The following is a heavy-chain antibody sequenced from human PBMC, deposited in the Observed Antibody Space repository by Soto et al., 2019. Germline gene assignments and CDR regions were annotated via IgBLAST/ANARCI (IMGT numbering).Heavy chain of an antibody. CDR1: GFTFSSYS. V-gene: IGHV3-48*02. Sequence: GGSLRLSCAASGFTFSSYSMNWVRQAPGKGLEWVSYISSSSSTIYYADSVKGRFTISRDNAKNSLYLQMNSLRDEDTAVYYCAGGDCSGGSCYSSDAFDIWGQGKMVTVSS. J-gene: IGHJ3*02. CDR3: AGGDCSGGSCYSSDAFDI. CDR2: ISSSSSTI. D-gene: IGHD2-15*01.